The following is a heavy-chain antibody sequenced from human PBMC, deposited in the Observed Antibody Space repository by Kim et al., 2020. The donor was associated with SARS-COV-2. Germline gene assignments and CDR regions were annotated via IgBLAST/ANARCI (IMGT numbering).Heavy chain of an antibody. V-gene: IGHV4-34*01. J-gene: IGHJ4*02. CDR1: GGSFSGYY. CDR2: INNSGST. D-gene: IGHD6-13*01. Sequence: SETLSLTCAVYGGSFSGYYWSWIRQPPGKGLEWIGEINNSGSTNYNPSFKSRVTIAVDTSKNQFSPKLSSVIAADTAVYYCASPAAAGRNYFDYWGQGTLVTVSS. CDR3: ASPAAAGRNYFDY.